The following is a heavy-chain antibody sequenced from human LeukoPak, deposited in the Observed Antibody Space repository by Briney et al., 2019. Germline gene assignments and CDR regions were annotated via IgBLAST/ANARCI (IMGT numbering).Heavy chain of an antibody. J-gene: IGHJ4*02. CDR3: ARVDIVATTLGRYYFDY. V-gene: IGHV1-18*01. CDR2: ISAYNGNT. Sequence: ASVKVSCKASGYTFTSYGISWVRQAPGQGLEWMGWISAYNGNTNYAQKLQGRVTMTTDTSTSTAYMELRSLRSGDTAVYYCARVDIVATTLGRYYFDYWGQGTLVTVSS. D-gene: IGHD5-12*01. CDR1: GYTFTSYG.